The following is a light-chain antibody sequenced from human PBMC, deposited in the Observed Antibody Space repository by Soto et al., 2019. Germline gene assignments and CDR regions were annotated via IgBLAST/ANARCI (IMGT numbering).Light chain of an antibody. J-gene: IGKJ1*01. Sequence: DIQMTQSPSTLSGSVGDRVTITCGASQTISSWLAWYQQKPGKAPKLLIYKASTLKSGVPSRFSGSGSGTEFTLTISSLQPDDFATYYCQHYNSYPEAFGHGTKVDIK. V-gene: IGKV1-5*03. CDR2: KAS. CDR3: QHYNSYPEA. CDR1: QTISSW.